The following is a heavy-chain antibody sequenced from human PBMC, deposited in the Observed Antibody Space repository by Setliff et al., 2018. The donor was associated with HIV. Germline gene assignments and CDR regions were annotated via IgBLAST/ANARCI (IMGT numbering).Heavy chain of an antibody. D-gene: IGHD2-2*01. Sequence: ASVKVSCKASGYTFSSYGISWVRQAPGQGLEWMGWVSVYNGKTDYAQKLQGRVTMTTDTSISTAYLQWSSLKASDTAMYYCARHFLRYCSSTSCYGMDVWGQGTTVTVSS. J-gene: IGHJ6*02. CDR2: VSVYNGKT. CDR1: GYTFSSYG. V-gene: IGHV1-18*01. CDR3: ARHFLRYCSSTSCYGMDV.